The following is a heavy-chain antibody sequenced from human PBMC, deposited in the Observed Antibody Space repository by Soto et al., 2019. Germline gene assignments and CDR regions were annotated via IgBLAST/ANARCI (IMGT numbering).Heavy chain of an antibody. D-gene: IGHD3-16*02. V-gene: IGHV3-74*01. Sequence: LRLSCAASGFTFSSYWMHWVRQVPEKGLVWVSRINSDGSITNYADAVKGRFTISRDNVKNTLYLQMNSLRAEDTAVYYCVRYPRTVGGSYRPDYWGQGTLVTVSS. J-gene: IGHJ4*02. CDR1: GFTFSSYW. CDR3: VRYPRTVGGSYRPDY. CDR2: INSDGSIT.